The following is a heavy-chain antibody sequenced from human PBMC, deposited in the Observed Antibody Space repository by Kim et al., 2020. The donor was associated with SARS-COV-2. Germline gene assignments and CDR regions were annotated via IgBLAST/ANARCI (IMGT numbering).Heavy chain of an antibody. CDR3: ARDLLSDREFLLDY. D-gene: IGHD3-10*01. CDR1: GYTFTLYA. CDR2: INGGNGDT. Sequence: ASVKVSCKASGYTFTLYAMQWVRQAPGQRPEWMGYINGGNGDTKYSQNFQGRVTFTRVTSATTFYMELSSLRSEDTAVYYCARDLLSDREFLLDYWGQG. V-gene: IGHV1-3*01. J-gene: IGHJ4*02.